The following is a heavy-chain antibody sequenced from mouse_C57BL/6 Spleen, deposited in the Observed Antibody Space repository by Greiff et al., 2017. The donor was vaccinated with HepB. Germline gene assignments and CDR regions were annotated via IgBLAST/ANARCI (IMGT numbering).Heavy chain of an antibody. D-gene: IGHD1-1*01. CDR1: GYTFTSYW. J-gene: IGHJ1*03. CDR3: ARYYYGSSLYWYFDV. Sequence: QVQLQQPGAELVKPGASVKLSCKASGYTFTSYWIHWVKQRPGQGLEWIGMIHPNSGSTNYNEKFKSKATLTVDKSSSTAYMQLSSLTSEDSAVYYCARYYYGSSLYWYFDVWGTGTTVTVSS. V-gene: IGHV1-64*01. CDR2: IHPNSGST.